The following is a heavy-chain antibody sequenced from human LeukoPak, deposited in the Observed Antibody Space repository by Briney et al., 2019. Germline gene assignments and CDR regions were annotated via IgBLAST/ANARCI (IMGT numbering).Heavy chain of an antibody. J-gene: IGHJ4*02. Sequence: ASVKVSCKASGYTFTSYAMHWVRQAPGQRLEWMGWINAGNGNTKYSQKFQGRVTITRDTSTSTAYMELSRLRSDDTAMYYCAREENYCSGSTCPFDYWGQGTLVTVSS. CDR2: INAGNGNT. CDR3: AREENYCSGSTCPFDY. CDR1: GYTFTSYA. D-gene: IGHD2-2*01. V-gene: IGHV1-3*01.